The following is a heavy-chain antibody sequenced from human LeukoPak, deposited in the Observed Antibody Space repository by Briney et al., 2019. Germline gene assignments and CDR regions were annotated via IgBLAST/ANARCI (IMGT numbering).Heavy chain of an antibody. CDR2: ISYDGSNK. Sequence: GGSLRLSCAASGFTFSSYEMNWVRQAPGKGLEWVAVISYDGSNKHYADSVKGRFTISRDNSKNTLYLQMNSLRAEDTAVYYCARDPLYYGGDCYLRGGAFDIWGQGTMVTVSS. CDR1: GFTFSSYE. V-gene: IGHV3-30*04. CDR3: ARDPLYYGGDCYLRGGAFDI. J-gene: IGHJ3*02. D-gene: IGHD2-21*02.